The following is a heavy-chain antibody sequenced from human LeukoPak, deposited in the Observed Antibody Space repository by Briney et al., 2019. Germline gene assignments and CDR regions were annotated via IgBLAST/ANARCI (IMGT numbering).Heavy chain of an antibody. Sequence: SETLSLTCTVSGGSISSGSYYWSWIRQPAGKGLEWIGRIYTSGSTNYNPSLKSRVTIPVDTSKNQLSLKLSSVTAADTAVYYCARDREQQLARGWFDPWGQGTLVTVSS. J-gene: IGHJ5*02. CDR2: IYTSGST. CDR1: GGSISSGSYY. CDR3: ARDREQQLARGWFDP. D-gene: IGHD6-13*01. V-gene: IGHV4-61*02.